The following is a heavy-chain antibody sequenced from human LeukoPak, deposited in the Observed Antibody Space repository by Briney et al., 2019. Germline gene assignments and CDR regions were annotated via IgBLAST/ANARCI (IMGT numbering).Heavy chain of an antibody. CDR1: GFTFSSYS. D-gene: IGHD6-13*01. CDR3: ARTVAAAGTVFDY. CDR2: ISSSSSTI. Sequence: GGSLRLSCAASGFTFSSYSMNWVRQAPGKGLEWVSYISSSSSTIYYADSEKGRFTISRDNAKNSLYLQMNSLRAEDTAVYYCARTVAAAGTVFDYWGQGTLVTVSS. J-gene: IGHJ4*02. V-gene: IGHV3-48*01.